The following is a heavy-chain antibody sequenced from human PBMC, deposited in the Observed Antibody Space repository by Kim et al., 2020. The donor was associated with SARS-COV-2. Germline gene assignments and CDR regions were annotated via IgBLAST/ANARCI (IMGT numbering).Heavy chain of an antibody. Sequence: GGATNSPEPVNGRFTIARDNSKNPLYLQMNNLRGEDTAIYYCALNWNCDYWGQGTLVTVSS. CDR2: GGAT. J-gene: IGHJ4*02. D-gene: IGHD1-20*01. CDR3: ALNWNCDY. V-gene: IGHV3-23*01.